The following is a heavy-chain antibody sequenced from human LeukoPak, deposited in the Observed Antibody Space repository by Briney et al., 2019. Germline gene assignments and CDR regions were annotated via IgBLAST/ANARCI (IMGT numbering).Heavy chain of an antibody. J-gene: IGHJ4*02. CDR3: ARRDIVVVVSASDY. Sequence: GGSLRLSCTVSGFSLSSYALSWVRRAPGKGLEWVSATSSSDAGKYYADSVRGRFTISRDNSRNTMYLQMNSLRVDDTAVYYCARRDIVVVVSASDYWGQGTLVTVSS. V-gene: IGHV3-23*01. D-gene: IGHD2-15*01. CDR1: GFSLSSYA. CDR2: TSSSDAGK.